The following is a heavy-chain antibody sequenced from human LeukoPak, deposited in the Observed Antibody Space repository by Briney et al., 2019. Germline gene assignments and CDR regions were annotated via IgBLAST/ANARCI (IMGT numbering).Heavy chain of an antibody. D-gene: IGHD3-22*01. CDR1: GFTFSSYS. CDR2: ISSSSSTI. CDR3: ARDTYYYDSSGYLDAFDI. Sequence: PRGSLRLSCAASGFTFSSYSMNWVRQAPGKGLEWVSYISSSSSTIYYADSVKGRFTISRDNAKNSLYLQMNSLRAEDTAVYYCARDTYYYDSSGYLDAFDIWGQGTMVTVSS. V-gene: IGHV3-48*04. J-gene: IGHJ3*02.